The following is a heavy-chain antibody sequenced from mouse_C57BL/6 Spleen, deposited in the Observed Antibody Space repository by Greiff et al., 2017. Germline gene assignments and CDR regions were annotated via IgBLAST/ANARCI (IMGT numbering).Heavy chain of an antibody. V-gene: IGHV1-39*01. D-gene: IGHD2-2*01. Sequence: EVQLQQSGPELVKPGASVTISCKASGYSFTDYNMNWVKQSHGKSLEWIGVINPNYGTTSYNQKFKGKATLTVDQSSSTAYMQLNRLTSEDSAVYYCARSTMVATGSWFAYWGQGTLVTGSA. J-gene: IGHJ3*01. CDR2: INPNYGTT. CDR1: GYSFTDYN. CDR3: ARSTMVATGSWFAY.